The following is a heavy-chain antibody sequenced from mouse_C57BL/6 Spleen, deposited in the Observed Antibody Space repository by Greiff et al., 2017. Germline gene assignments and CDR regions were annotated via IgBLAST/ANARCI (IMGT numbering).Heavy chain of an antibody. V-gene: IGHV5-9-1*02. CDR1: GFTFSSSA. Sequence: EVKLMESGHGLVKPGGSLKISCAASGFTFSSSAMSWVRQTPEKRLEWVAYISSGGGYTYYADTVKGRSTISRDNARNTLYLQLSSLTSEDTAVYYCTRANYYGSDYWGQGTTLTVSS. D-gene: IGHD1-1*01. CDR3: TRANYYGSDY. CDR2: ISSGGGYT. J-gene: IGHJ2*01.